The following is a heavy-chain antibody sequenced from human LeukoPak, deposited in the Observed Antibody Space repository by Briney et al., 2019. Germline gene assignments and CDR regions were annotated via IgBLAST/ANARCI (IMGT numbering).Heavy chain of an antibody. CDR2: IIPILGIA. CDR1: GGTFSSYA. J-gene: IGHJ4*02. D-gene: IGHD6-19*01. CDR3: TTPYSGGREIDY. V-gene: IGHV1-69*04. Sequence: ASVKVSCKASGGTFSSYAISWVRQAPGQGLEWMGRIIPILGIANYAQKFQGRVTITADKSTSTAYMELSSLRSEDTAVYYCTTPYSGGREIDYWGQGTLVTVSS.